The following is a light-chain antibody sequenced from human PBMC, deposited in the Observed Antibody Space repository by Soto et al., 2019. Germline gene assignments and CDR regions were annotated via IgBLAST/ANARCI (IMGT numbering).Light chain of an antibody. Sequence: EIVLTQSPGTLSLSPGERATLSCRASQSVSSTYLASYQQKPGQAPRLLIYGASSRETGIPDTFSGSGSGTDFTLTISRLEPEDFAVYYCQQYDSSPYTFGQGTKLEIK. CDR2: GAS. CDR3: QQYDSSPYT. CDR1: QSVSSTY. J-gene: IGKJ2*01. V-gene: IGKV3-20*01.